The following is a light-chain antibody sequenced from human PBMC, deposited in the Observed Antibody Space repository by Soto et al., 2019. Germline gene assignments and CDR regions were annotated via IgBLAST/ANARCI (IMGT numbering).Light chain of an antibody. CDR3: YSAADNNVV. J-gene: IGLJ2*01. Sequence: SYELTQPSSVSVSPGQTARLTCSGDVLAKKYARWFQQKPGQAPVLVIHKDSERPSGIPERFSGFSSGTTVTLTISGAQVEDEADYYCYSAADNNVVFGGGTKLTVL. CDR2: KDS. CDR1: VLAKKY. V-gene: IGLV3-27*01.